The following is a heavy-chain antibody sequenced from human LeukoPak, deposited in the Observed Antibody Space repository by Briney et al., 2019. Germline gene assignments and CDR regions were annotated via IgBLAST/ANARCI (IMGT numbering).Heavy chain of an antibody. CDR3: ARWEVRLNAFEM. CDR1: GGSISSSSYY. D-gene: IGHD3-10*01. J-gene: IGHJ3*02. Sequence: PSETLSLTCTVSGGSISSSSYYWGWIRQPPGKGLEWIGIIYYSGSTYYNPSLKSRVTISVDTSKNQFSLRLSSVTAADTAVYYCARWEVRLNAFEMWGQGTMVTVSS. CDR2: IYYSGST. V-gene: IGHV4-39*07.